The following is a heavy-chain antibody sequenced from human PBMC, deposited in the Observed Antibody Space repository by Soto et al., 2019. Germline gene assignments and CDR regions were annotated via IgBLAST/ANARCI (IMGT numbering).Heavy chain of an antibody. D-gene: IGHD1-26*01. CDR2: TYYRSRWYN. CDR3: ARDNIVGGTDLFDY. CDR1: GDSVSSNSVA. Sequence: SQTLSLTCAISGDSVSSNSVAWHWFRQSPSRGLEWLGRTYYRSRWYNDYAISVKSRITINPETFKNQFSLLLNSVTPEDTAVYYCARDNIVGGTDLFDYWGQGTLVTVSS. V-gene: IGHV6-1*01. J-gene: IGHJ4*02.